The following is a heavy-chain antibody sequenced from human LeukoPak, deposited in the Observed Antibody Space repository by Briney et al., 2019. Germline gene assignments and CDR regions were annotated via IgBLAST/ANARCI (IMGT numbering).Heavy chain of an antibody. CDR3: ARRPDYYYYGMDV. Sequence: SETLSLTCAVSGGSISSGGYSWSWIRQPPGKGLEWIGYIYHSGSTYYNPSLKSRVTISVDRSKNQFSLKLSSVTAADTAVYYCARRPDYYYYGMDVWAKGPRSPSP. V-gene: IGHV4-30-2*01. CDR1: GGSISSGGYS. J-gene: IGHJ6*02. CDR2: IYHSGST.